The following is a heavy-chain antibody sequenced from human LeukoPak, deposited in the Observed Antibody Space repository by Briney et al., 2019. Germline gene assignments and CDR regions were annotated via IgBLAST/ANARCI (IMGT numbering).Heavy chain of an antibody. CDR2: ISAYSGNS. J-gene: IGHJ6*03. D-gene: IGHD3-3*01. Sequence: ASVKVSCKASGYTFSSNGISWVRQAPGQGLEWVGWISAYSGNSNYAQKLQGRVTMTTDTSTSTAYMELRSLRSDDTAVYYCARVLHGITIFGVVTLYYYYYYMDVWGKGTTVTVSS. CDR1: GYTFSSNG. CDR3: ARVLHGITIFGVVTLYYYYYYMDV. V-gene: IGHV1-18*01.